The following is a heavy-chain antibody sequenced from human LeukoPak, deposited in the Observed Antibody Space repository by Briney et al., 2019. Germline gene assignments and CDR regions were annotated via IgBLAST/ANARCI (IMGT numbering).Heavy chain of an antibody. J-gene: IGHJ4*02. CDR3: ARELVVRGVTLDY. V-gene: IGHV3-7*01. CDR1: GFTFSSYW. CDR2: VKQNGNEK. D-gene: IGHD3-10*01. Sequence: GGSLRLSCAASGFTFSSYWMSWVRQAPGKGLEWVANVKQNGNEKYYVDSVKGRFTISRDNAKNSLYLQMNSLRAEDTAVYYCARELVVRGVTLDYWGQGTLVTVSS.